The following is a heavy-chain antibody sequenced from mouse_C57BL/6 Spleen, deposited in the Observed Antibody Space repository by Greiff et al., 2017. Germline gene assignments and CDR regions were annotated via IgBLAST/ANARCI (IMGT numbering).Heavy chain of an antibody. Sequence: QVQLQQSGPGLVQPSQSLSITCTVSGFSLTSYGVHWVRQSPGKGLEWLGVIWRGGSTDYNAAFMSRLSITKDNSKSQVFFKMSSLQADDTAIYYCAKEDHYYGSSNFDYWGRGTTLTGSS. V-gene: IGHV2-5*01. J-gene: IGHJ2*01. CDR1: GFSLTSYG. CDR2: IWRGGST. CDR3: AKEDHYYGSSNFDY. D-gene: IGHD1-1*01.